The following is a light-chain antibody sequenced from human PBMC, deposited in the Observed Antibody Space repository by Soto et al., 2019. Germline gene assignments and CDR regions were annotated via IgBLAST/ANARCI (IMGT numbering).Light chain of an antibody. CDR2: GAS. V-gene: IGKV3-20*01. J-gene: IGKJ1*01. CDR1: QSVSSSY. Sequence: EIVLTQFPGTLSLSQGERATLSCRASQSVSSSYLAWYQQKPGQAPRLLIYGASSRATGIPDRFSGSGSGTDFTLTISRLEPEDFAVYYCQQYGSSPPTTFGQGTKVDIK. CDR3: QQYGSSPPTT.